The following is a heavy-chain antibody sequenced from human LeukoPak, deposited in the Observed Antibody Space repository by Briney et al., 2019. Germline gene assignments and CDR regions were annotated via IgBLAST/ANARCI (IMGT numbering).Heavy chain of an antibody. Sequence: SETLSLTCTVSGGSISGYYWSWIRQPPGKGLEWIGYTYNSGTTKYNPSLKSRVTISVDTSKNQFSLKLSSVTAADTALYYCARHRVGYRDIDYWGQGTLVTVSS. CDR3: ARHRVGYRDIDY. CDR2: TYNSGTT. V-gene: IGHV4-59*08. D-gene: IGHD5-24*01. CDR1: GGSISGYY. J-gene: IGHJ4*02.